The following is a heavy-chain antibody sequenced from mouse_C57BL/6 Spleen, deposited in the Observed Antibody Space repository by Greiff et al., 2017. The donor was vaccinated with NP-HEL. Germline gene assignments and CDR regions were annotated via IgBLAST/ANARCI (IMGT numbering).Heavy chain of an antibody. CDR3: AGSRGNYVRWYFDV. Sequence: VQLQQSGPELVKPGASVKISCKASGYTFTDYYINWVKQRPGQGLEWIGWIFPGSGSTYYNEKFKGKATPTVDKSSSTAYMLLSSLTSEDSAVYFCAGSRGNYVRWYFDVWGTGTTVTVSS. CDR2: IFPGSGST. J-gene: IGHJ1*03. CDR1: GYTFTDYY. V-gene: IGHV1-75*01. D-gene: IGHD2-1*01.